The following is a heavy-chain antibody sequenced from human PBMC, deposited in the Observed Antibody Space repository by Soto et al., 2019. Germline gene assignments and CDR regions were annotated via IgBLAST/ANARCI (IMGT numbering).Heavy chain of an antibody. V-gene: IGHV1-18*01. J-gene: IGHJ4*02. Sequence: EASVKVSCKASGYTFTSYGISWVRQAPGQGLEWMGWISAYNGNTNYAQKLQGRVTMTTDTSTSTAYMELRSLRSDDTAVYYCARDFFPLRSSSGHPGDFDYWGRGPQAPASS. CDR3: ARDFFPLRSSSGHPGDFDY. CDR1: GYTFTSYG. CDR2: ISAYNGNT. D-gene: IGHD6-13*01.